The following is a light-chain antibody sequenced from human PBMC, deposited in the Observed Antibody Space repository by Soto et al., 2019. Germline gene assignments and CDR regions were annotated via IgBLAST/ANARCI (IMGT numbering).Light chain of an antibody. CDR1: SSDVGGYNF. J-gene: IGLJ2*01. CDR2: DVT. Sequence: QSALTQPASVSGSPGQSITISCTGTSSDVGGYNFVSWYQHYPGKAPKLVIYDVTNRPSGVSNRFSGSKSGNTASLTISGLQAEDEADYFCSSYTSTNTPVVFGGGTKLTVL. CDR3: SSYTSTNTPVV. V-gene: IGLV2-14*03.